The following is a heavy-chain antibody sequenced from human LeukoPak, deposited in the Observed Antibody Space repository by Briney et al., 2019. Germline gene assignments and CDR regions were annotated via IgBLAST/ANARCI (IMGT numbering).Heavy chain of an antibody. CDR3: ARVPTTVTSYYYYGMDV. D-gene: IGHD4-17*01. CDR2: IYYSGCT. V-gene: IGHV4-59*01. J-gene: IGHJ6*02. CDR1: GGSISSYY. Sequence: SETLSLTCTVSGGSISSYYWSWIRQPPGKGLEWIGYIYYSGCTNYNPSLKSRVTISVDTSKNQFSLKLSSVTAADTAVYYCARVPTTVTSYYYYGMDVWGRGTTVTVSS.